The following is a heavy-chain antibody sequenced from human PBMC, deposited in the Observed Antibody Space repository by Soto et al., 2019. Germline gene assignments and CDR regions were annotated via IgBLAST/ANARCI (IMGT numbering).Heavy chain of an antibody. CDR1: GFTFSSYW. CDR2: TNEDGSTI. Sequence: EVQLVESGGGLVQPGGSLRLSCAASGFTFSSYWMHWVRQAPGKGLVWVSRTNEDGSTINYADSVKGRFTISRDNAKNTLYLEMNSLRAGDTVGYYWTRDMGGGGGYWGPGTLVTVSS. J-gene: IGHJ4*02. CDR3: TRDMGGGGGY. V-gene: IGHV3-74*01. D-gene: IGHD3-16*01.